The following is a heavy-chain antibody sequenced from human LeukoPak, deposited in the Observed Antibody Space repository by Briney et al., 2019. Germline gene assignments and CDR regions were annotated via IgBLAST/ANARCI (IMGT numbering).Heavy chain of an antibody. D-gene: IGHD3-22*01. CDR1: GFTFSTYE. V-gene: IGHV3-48*03. CDR2: IRTSGSIT. CDR3: ARALYDSSGYLVDY. J-gene: IGHJ4*02. Sequence: PGGSLRLSCAASGFTFSTYEMNWVRQAPGKGLEWVSYIRTSGSITYYADSVKGRFTISRDNAKKSVFLQMNSLRAKDTAVYYCARALYDSSGYLVDYWGQGTLVTVSS.